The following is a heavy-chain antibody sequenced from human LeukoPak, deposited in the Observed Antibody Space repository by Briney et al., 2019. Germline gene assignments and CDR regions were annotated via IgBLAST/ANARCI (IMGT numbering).Heavy chain of an antibody. J-gene: IGHJ3*02. D-gene: IGHD2-21*02. V-gene: IGHV4-59*01. CDR2: IHYSGST. CDR3: VRDRGVVTAIGAFDI. CDR1: GGSISSYY. Sequence: SETLSLTCTVSGGSISSYYWSWIRQPPGKGLEWIGYIHYSGSTNYNPSLKSRVTISVDTSKNQFSLKLSSVTAADTAVYYCVRDRGVVTAIGAFDIWGQGTMVTVSS.